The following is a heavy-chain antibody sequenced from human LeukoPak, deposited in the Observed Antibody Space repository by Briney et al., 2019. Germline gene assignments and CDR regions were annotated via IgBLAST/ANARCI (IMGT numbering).Heavy chain of an antibody. D-gene: IGHD3-10*01. CDR1: GGSMSSYY. Sequence: SETLSLTCTVSGGSMSSYYWSWIRQPPGKGLEWIGYIYYSGTTNYNPSLRSRATISVDTSKNLFSLKLSSVTAADTAVYYCARHGYDSDNFGYWGQGTLVTVSS. V-gene: IGHV4-59*08. CDR3: ARHGYDSDNFGY. CDR2: IYYSGTT. J-gene: IGHJ4*02.